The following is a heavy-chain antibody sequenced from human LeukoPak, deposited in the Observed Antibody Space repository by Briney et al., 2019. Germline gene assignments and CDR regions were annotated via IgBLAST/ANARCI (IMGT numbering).Heavy chain of an antibody. Sequence: GGSLRLPCAASGFTFSDYYMSWIRQAPGKGLEWVSYISSSSSYTNYADSVKGRFTISRDNAKNSLYLQMNSLRAEDTAVYYCASMYCSSTSCYVFDYWGQGTLVTVSS. CDR3: ASMYCSSTSCYVFDY. V-gene: IGHV3-11*06. D-gene: IGHD2-2*01. J-gene: IGHJ4*02. CDR2: ISSSSSYT. CDR1: GFTFSDYY.